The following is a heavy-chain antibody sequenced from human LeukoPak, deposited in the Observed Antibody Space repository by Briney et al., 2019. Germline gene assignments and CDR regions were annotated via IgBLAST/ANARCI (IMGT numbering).Heavy chain of an antibody. Sequence: GGSLRLSCAASGFTFSNAWMSWVRQAPGKGLEWVGRIKSKTDGGTTDYAAHVKGRFTISRHDSKNTLYLQMNSLKTEDTAVYYCTTGIVVVVAAPHYYYGMDVWGKGTTVTVSS. CDR2: IKSKTDGGTT. V-gene: IGHV3-15*01. D-gene: IGHD2-15*01. CDR1: GFTFSNAW. J-gene: IGHJ6*04. CDR3: TTGIVVVVAAPHYYYGMDV.